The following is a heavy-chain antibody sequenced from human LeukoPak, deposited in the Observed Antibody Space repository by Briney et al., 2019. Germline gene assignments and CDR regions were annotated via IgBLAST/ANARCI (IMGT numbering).Heavy chain of an antibody. V-gene: IGHV1-46*01. CDR3: AGDQYYGSGSYTYYYYYYMDV. CDR1: GYTFTSYY. CDR2: INPSGGST. J-gene: IGHJ6*03. Sequence: ASVKVSCKASGYTFTSYYMHWVRQAPGQGLEWMGIINPSGGSTSYAQKFQGRVTMTRDMSTSTVYMELSSLRSEDTAVYYCAGDQYYGSGSYTYYYYYYMDVWGKGTTVTVSS. D-gene: IGHD3-10*01.